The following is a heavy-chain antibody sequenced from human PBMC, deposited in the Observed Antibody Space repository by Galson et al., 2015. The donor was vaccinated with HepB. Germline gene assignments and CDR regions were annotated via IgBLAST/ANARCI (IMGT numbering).Heavy chain of an antibody. CDR3: ASSIAVAGTAFDY. D-gene: IGHD6-19*01. CDR1: GFTFSSYS. J-gene: IGHJ4*02. V-gene: IGHV3-21*01. Sequence: SLRLSCAASGFTFSSYSMNWVRQAPGKGLEWVSSISSSSSYIYYADSVKGRFTISRDNAMNSLYLHMNSLRAEDTAVYYCASSIAVAGTAFDYWGQGTLVTVSS. CDR2: ISSSSSYI.